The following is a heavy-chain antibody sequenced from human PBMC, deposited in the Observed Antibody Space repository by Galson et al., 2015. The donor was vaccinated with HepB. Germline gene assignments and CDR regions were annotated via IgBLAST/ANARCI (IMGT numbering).Heavy chain of an antibody. CDR2: ITSSGGNS. CDR3: AKDGIMVANNPYHFHY. D-gene: IGHD2-15*01. J-gene: IGHJ4*02. CDR1: GFSFTRYA. Sequence: LRLSCAASGFSFTRYAMTWVRQAPGKGLEWVSSITSSGGNSYYTDSVKGRFTVSRDNSKNTLLLQLNSLRAEGTAMCFCAKDGIMVANNPYHFHYWGQGTLVTVSS. V-gene: IGHV3-23*01.